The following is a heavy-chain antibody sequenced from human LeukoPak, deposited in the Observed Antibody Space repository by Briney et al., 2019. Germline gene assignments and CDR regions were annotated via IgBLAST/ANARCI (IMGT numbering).Heavy chain of an antibody. CDR2: IIPIFGTA. V-gene: IGHV1-69*13. Sequence: GASVQVSCKASGGTFSSYAISWVRQAPGQGLEWMGGIIPIFGTANYAQKFQGRVTITADESTSTAYMELSSLRSEDTAVYYCARSYYYGSGSYPHDAFDIWGQGTMVTVSS. D-gene: IGHD3-10*01. CDR3: ARSYYYGSGSYPHDAFDI. J-gene: IGHJ3*02. CDR1: GGTFSSYA.